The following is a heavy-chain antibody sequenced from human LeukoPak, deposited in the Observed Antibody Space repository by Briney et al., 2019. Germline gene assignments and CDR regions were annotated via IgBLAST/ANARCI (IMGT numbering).Heavy chain of an antibody. CDR2: IWYDGSKK. CDR1: GFSFRSYG. V-gene: IGHV3-33*01. CDR3: ALLNPWDY. Sequence: PGRSLRLSCVASGFSFRSYGMHWVRQAPGKGLEWVAVIWYDGSKKSYADSVKGRFTISRDDSKNTLYLQMNSLRAEDTAMYYCALLNPWDYWGRGTLVTVSS. J-gene: IGHJ4*02.